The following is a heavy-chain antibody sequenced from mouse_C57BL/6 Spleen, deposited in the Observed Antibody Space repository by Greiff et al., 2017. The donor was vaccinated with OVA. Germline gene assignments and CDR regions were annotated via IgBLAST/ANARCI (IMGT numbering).Heavy chain of an antibody. V-gene: IGHV1-78*01. CDR3: ARRDYDYDAAMDY. J-gene: IGHJ4*01. CDR1: GYTFTDHT. CDR2: IYPRDGST. Sequence: QVQLQQSDAELVKPGASVKISCKVSGYTFTDHTIHWMKQRPEQGLEWIGYIYPRDGSTKYNEKFKGKATLTADKSSSTAYMQLNSLTSKEYAVYFCARRDYDYDAAMDYWGQGTSVTVSA. D-gene: IGHD2-4*01.